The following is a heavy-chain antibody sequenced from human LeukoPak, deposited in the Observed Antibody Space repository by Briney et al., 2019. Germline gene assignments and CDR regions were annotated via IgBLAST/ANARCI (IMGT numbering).Heavy chain of an antibody. V-gene: IGHV3-9*01. J-gene: IGHJ3*02. CDR2: ISWNSGSI. Sequence: GGSLRLSCAASGFTFDDYAMHWVRQAPGKGLEWVSGISWNSGSIGYADSVKGRFTISRDNAKNSLYLQMNSPRAEDTALYYCAKAQTYSNYIGAFDIWGQGTVVTVSS. D-gene: IGHD4-11*01. CDR1: GFTFDDYA. CDR3: AKAQTYSNYIGAFDI.